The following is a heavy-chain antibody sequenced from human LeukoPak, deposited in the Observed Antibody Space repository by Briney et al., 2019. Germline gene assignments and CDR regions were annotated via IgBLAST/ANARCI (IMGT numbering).Heavy chain of an antibody. CDR3: AREEGYSYGQTGYFDY. V-gene: IGHV3-7*03. D-gene: IGHD5-18*01. Sequence: GGSLRLSCAASGFTFSSYWMSWVRQAPGKGLEWVANMKQDGSEKYYVDSVKGRFTISRDNAKNSLYLQMNSLRAEDTAVYYCAREEGYSYGQTGYFDYWGQGTLVTVSS. CDR2: MKQDGSEK. CDR1: GFTFSSYW. J-gene: IGHJ4*02.